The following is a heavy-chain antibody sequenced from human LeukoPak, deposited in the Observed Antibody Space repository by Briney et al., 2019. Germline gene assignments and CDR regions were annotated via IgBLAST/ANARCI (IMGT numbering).Heavy chain of an antibody. J-gene: IGHJ4*02. D-gene: IGHD3-10*01. V-gene: IGHV4-30-2*01. CDR3: ARNDPNYYGSGSYYN. CDR1: GGSISSGGYY. Sequence: SQTLSLTCTVSGGSISSGGYYWSWIRQPPGKGLEWIGYIYHSGSTYYNPSLKSRVTISVDRSKNQFSLKLSSVTAADTAVYYCARNDPNYYGSGSYYNWGQGTLVTVSS. CDR2: IYHSGST.